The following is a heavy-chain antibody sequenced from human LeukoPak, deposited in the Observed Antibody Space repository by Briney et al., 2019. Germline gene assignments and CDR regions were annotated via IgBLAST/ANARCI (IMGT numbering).Heavy chain of an antibody. D-gene: IGHD4-17*01. J-gene: IGHJ5*02. CDR1: GGSISSGGYS. Sequence: SETLSLTCAVSGGSISSGGYSWSWIRQPPGKGLEWFGYIYHSGSTYYNPSLKSRVTISVDRSKTQFSLKLSSVTAGDTAFYYCARAPGDYGWFDPWGQGTLVTVSS. V-gene: IGHV4-30-2*01. CDR2: IYHSGST. CDR3: ARAPGDYGWFDP.